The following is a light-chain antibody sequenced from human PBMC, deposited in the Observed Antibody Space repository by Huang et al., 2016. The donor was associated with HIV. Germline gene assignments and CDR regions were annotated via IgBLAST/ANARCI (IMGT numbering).Light chain of an antibody. CDR1: QSVGSN. V-gene: IGKV3-15*01. CDR2: GAS. J-gene: IGKJ2*01. CDR3: QQNYNWPYT. Sequence: EIVMPQSPATLSVSPGERVTLSCRATQSVGSNLAWYHQKPGQAPRLLIYGASTRATGIPARFSGGGSGAEFTLTISSLQSEDFALYYCQQNYNWPYTFGQGTKLEIK.